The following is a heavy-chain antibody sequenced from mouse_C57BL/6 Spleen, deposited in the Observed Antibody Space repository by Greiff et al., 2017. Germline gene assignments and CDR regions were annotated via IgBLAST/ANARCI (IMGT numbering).Heavy chain of an antibody. D-gene: IGHD1-1*01. V-gene: IGHV5-17*01. CDR3: ARVIYYYGSSYPYAMDY. CDR2: ISSGSSTI. Sequence: EVQLVESGGGLVKPGGSLKLSCAASGFTFSDYGMHWVRQAPEKGLEWVAYISSGSSTIYYADTVKGRFTISRDNAKNTLFLQMTSLRSEDTAMYYCARVIYYYGSSYPYAMDYWGQGTSVTVSS. J-gene: IGHJ4*01. CDR1: GFTFSDYG.